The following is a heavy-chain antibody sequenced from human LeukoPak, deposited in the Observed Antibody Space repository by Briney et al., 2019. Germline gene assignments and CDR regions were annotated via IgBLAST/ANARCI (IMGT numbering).Heavy chain of an antibody. Sequence: ASVKVSCKASGYTFTGYYMHWVRQAPGQGLEWMGIINPSGGSTSYAQKFQGRVTMTRDTSTSTVYMELSSLRSEDTAVYYCASSSLPGIAAAGTYDYWGQGTLVTVSS. CDR3: ASSSLPGIAAAGTYDY. J-gene: IGHJ4*02. V-gene: IGHV1-46*01. CDR2: INPSGGST. D-gene: IGHD6-13*01. CDR1: GYTFTGYY.